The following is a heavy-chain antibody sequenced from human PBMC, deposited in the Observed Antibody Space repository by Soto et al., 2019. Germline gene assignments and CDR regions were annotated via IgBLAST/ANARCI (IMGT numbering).Heavy chain of an antibody. CDR1: GFTFSSYA. J-gene: IGHJ6*02. CDR3: ASPQLDYDFWSCYWDYYYGIDV. D-gene: IGHD3-3*01. CDR2: ISYDGSNK. Sequence: QVQLVESGGGVVQPGRSLRLSCAASGFTFSSYAMHWVRQAPGKGLEWVAVISYDGSNKYYADSVKGRFTISRDNSKNTLYLQINSLRAEDTAVYYSASPQLDYDFWSCYWDYYYGIDVCGQGTTVTVSS. V-gene: IGHV3-30-3*01.